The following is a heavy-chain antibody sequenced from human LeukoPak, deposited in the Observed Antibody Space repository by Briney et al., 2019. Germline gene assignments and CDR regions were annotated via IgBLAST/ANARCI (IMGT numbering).Heavy chain of an antibody. CDR1: GGSISSSNW. CDR2: IYHSGST. CDR3: AQRVMVRGVIFRFDY. Sequence: SETLSLTCAVSGGSISSSNWWSWVRQPPGKGLEWIGEIYHSGSTNYNPSLKSRVTISVDKSKNQFSLKLSSVTAADTAVYYCAQRVMVRGVIFRFDYWGQGTLVTVSS. V-gene: IGHV4-4*02. J-gene: IGHJ4*02. D-gene: IGHD3-10*01.